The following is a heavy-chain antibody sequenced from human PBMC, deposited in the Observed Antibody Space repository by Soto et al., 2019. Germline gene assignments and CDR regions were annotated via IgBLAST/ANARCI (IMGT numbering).Heavy chain of an antibody. CDR3: ARGLYYYDSSGYFHFDY. V-gene: IGHV4-59*01. J-gene: IGHJ4*02. CDR2: IYYSGST. D-gene: IGHD3-22*01. Sequence: PSETLSLTCTVSGGSISSYYWSWIRQPPGKGLEWIGYIYYSGSTNYNPSLKSRVTISVDTSKNQFSLKLSSVTAADTAVYYCARGLYYYDSSGYFHFDYWGQGTLVTVSS. CDR1: GGSISSYY.